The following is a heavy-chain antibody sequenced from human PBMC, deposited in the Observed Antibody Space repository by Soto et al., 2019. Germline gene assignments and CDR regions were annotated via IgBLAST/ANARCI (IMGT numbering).Heavy chain of an antibody. CDR1: GGSFSGYC. CDR3: ARATVALDY. J-gene: IGHJ4*02. D-gene: IGHD4-17*01. Sequence: PSETLSLTCAVYGGSFSGYCWSWIRQPPGKGLEWIGEINHSGSTNYNPSLKSRVTISVDTSKNQFSLKLSSVTAADTAVYYCARATVALDYWGQGTLVTVSS. V-gene: IGHV4-34*01. CDR2: INHSGST.